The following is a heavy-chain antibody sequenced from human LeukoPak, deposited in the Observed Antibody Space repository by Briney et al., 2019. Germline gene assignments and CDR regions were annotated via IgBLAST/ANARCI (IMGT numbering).Heavy chain of an antibody. CDR1: VGSFSSYH. Sequence: SETLSLTCAVSVGSFSSYHWSWIRQPPGKGLEWIGEINRSGSTHYNSSLKSRVTISVDASKNHFSLELSSVTAADTAVYFCARSGETTIAYLDWGQGTLVTVSS. J-gene: IGHJ4*02. CDR2: INRSGST. CDR3: ARSGETTIAYLD. D-gene: IGHD1/OR15-1a*01. V-gene: IGHV4-34*01.